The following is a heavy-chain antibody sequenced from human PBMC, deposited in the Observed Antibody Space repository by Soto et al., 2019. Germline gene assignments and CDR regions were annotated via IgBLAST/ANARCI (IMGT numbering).Heavy chain of an antibody. CDR3: ARDDGDGYNYDAFDI. CDR2: ISSSSSYI. J-gene: IGHJ3*02. D-gene: IGHD5-12*01. Sequence: GGSLRLSCAASGFTFSSYSMNWVRQSPGKGLEWVSSISSSSSYIYYADSVKGRFTISRDNAKNSLYLQMNSLRAEDTAVYYCARDDGDGYNYDAFDIWGQGTMVTVSS. V-gene: IGHV3-21*01. CDR1: GFTFSSYS.